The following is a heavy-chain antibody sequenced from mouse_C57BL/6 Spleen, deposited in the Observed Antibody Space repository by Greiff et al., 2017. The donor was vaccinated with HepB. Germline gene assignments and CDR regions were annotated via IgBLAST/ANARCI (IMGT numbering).Heavy chain of an antibody. CDR1: GYAFSSYW. V-gene: IGHV1-80*01. D-gene: IGHD1-1*01. CDR2: IYPGDGDT. Sequence: QVHVKQSGAELVKPGASVKISCKASGYAFSSYWMNWVKQRPGKGLEWIGQIYPGDGDTNYNGKFKGKATLTADKSSSTAYMQLSSLTSEDSAVYFCARTGVVADDAMDYWGQGTSVTVSS. CDR3: ARTGVVADDAMDY. J-gene: IGHJ4*01.